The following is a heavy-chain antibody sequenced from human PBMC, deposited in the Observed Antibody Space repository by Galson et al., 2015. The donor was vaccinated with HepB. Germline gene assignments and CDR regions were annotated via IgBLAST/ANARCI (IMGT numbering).Heavy chain of an antibody. CDR2: INAGNGNT. D-gene: IGHD6-19*01. J-gene: IGHJ6*02. CDR3: ARDSPREPIAVAGLNYYYYGMDV. V-gene: IGHV1-3*01. CDR1: GYTFTSYA. Sequence: SVKVSCKASGYTFTSYAMHWVRQAPGQRLEWMGWINAGNGNTKYSQKFQGRVTITRDTSASTAYMELSSLRSEDTAVYYCARDSPREPIAVAGLNYYYYGMDVWGQGTTVTVSS.